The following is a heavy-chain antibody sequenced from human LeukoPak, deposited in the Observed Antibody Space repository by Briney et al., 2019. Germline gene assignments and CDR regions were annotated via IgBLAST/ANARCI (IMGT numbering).Heavy chain of an antibody. J-gene: IGHJ6*03. CDR1: GGSINSYY. CDR2: IHYTGST. CDR3: TRVARQFFMDV. Sequence: SETLSLTCTVSGGSINSYYWSWIRQPPGKGLECIGYIHYTGSTNYNPSLKSRVTMSVDTSNNQFSLKLTSVTAADTAIYYCTRVARQFFMDVWGKGTTVTISS. V-gene: IGHV4-59*12. D-gene: IGHD5-24*01.